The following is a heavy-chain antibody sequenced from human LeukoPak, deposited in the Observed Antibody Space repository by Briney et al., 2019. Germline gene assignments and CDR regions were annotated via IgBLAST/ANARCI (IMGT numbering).Heavy chain of an antibody. CDR3: AEDGEGIAAAGTLDY. CDR2: ISWDGGST. J-gene: IGHJ4*02. D-gene: IGHD6-13*01. CDR1: GFTFDDYT. V-gene: IGHV3-43*01. Sequence: PGGSLRLSCAASGFTFDDYTMHWVRQAPGKGLEWVSLISWDGGSTYYADSVKGRFTISRDNSRNSLYLQMNSLRTEDTALYYCAEDGEGIAAAGTLDYWGQGTLVPVSS.